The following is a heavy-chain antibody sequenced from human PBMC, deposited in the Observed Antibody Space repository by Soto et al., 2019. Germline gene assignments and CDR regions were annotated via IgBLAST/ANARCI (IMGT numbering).Heavy chain of an antibody. D-gene: IGHD1-26*01. CDR3: ARIPGITTYRRDY. CDR2: IYYSGRT. J-gene: IGHJ4*02. V-gene: IGHV4-39*01. CDR1: GGSISSPTYY. Sequence: SETLSLTYSVSGGSISSPTYYWGWIRQPPGKGLEWIGSIYYSGRTYYSPSLKSRVTISVDTSKNQFSLKVSSVTAADTAVYYCARIPGITTYRRDYWGQGTLVTVSS.